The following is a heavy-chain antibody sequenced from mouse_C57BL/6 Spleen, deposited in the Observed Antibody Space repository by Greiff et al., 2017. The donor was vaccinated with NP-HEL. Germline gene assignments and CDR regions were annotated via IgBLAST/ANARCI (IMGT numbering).Heavy chain of an antibody. CDR3: ARHYYGSSLDAMDY. D-gene: IGHD1-1*01. V-gene: IGHV5-15*01. CDR2: ISNLAYSI. J-gene: IGHJ4*01. CDR1: GFTFSDYG. Sequence: EVKLVESGGGLVQPGGSLKLSCAASGFTFSDYGMAWVRQAPRKGPEWVAFISNLAYSIYYADTVTGRFTISRENAKNTLYLEMSSLRSEDTAMYYCARHYYGSSLDAMDYWGQGTSVTVSS.